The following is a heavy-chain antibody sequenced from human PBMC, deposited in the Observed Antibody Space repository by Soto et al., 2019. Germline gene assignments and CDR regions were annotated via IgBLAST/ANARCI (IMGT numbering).Heavy chain of an antibody. CDR1: GGTFSNYA. CDR3: ARAFTIPRTHYYYGMDV. CDR2: IIPILGTA. J-gene: IGHJ6*02. D-gene: IGHD3-3*01. Sequence: QVQLMQSGAEVKKPGSSVKVSCKASGGTFSNYAINWVRQAPGQGLEWMGGIIPILGTANYAQKLQGRVTITADESTSTAYMELSSLRSEDTAVYECARAFTIPRTHYYYGMDVWGQGTTVTVSS. V-gene: IGHV1-69*11.